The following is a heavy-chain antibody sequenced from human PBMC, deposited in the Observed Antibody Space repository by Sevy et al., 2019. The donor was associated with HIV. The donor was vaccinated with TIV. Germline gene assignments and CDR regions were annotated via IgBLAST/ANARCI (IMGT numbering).Heavy chain of an antibody. Sequence: ASVKVSCKVSGYSLTKLAIHWVRQAPGKGPEWLGTFDPEDGDPEDGETIYAQKFQDRVIMTEDTSTDTAFMELSSLTSEDTAVYYCATTRDYYDSSGHPFDHWGQGTLVTVSS. J-gene: IGHJ4*02. V-gene: IGHV1-24*01. CDR3: ATTRDYYDSSGHPFDH. CDR1: GYSLTKLA. CDR2: FDPEDGDPEDGET. D-gene: IGHD3-22*01.